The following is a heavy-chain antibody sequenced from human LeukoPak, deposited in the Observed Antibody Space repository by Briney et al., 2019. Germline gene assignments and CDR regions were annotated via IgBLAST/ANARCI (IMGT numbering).Heavy chain of an antibody. CDR3: ARLRFGERSSDY. Sequence: VASVKVSCKASGYTFTGYYMHWVRQAPGQGLEWMGWINPNSGGTNYAQKFQGRVTMTRDTSISTAYVELSRLRSDDTAVYYCARLRFGERSSDYWGQGTLVTVSS. CDR2: INPNSGGT. D-gene: IGHD3-10*01. V-gene: IGHV1-2*02. CDR1: GYTFTGYY. J-gene: IGHJ4*02.